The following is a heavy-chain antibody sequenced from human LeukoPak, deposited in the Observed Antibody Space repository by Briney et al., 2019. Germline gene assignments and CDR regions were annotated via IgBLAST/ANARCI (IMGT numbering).Heavy chain of an antibody. CDR2: INSDGSNT. V-gene: IGHV3-74*01. J-gene: IGHJ3*02. CDR3: ARTKKYGSSGWFRADAFDI. D-gene: IGHD6-19*01. CDR1: GFTFSSYW. Sequence: GGSLRLSCAASGFTFSSYWMHWVRQAPGKGLVWVSRINSDGSNTSYADSVKGRFTISRDNAKNTLYLQLNSLRAEDTAVYYCARTKKYGSSGWFRADAFDIWGQGTMVTVSS.